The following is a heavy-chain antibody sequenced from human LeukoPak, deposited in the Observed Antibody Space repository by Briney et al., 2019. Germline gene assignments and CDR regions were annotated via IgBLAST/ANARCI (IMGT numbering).Heavy chain of an antibody. V-gene: IGHV5-51*01. Sequence: GESLKISCKGSGYSFTSYWIGWVRQMPGKGLEWTGIIYPGDSDTRYSPSFQGQVTISVDKYTSTAYLQWSSLKASDTAIYYCARHREGQVGATRSFLDSWGQGTLVTVSS. D-gene: IGHD1-26*01. CDR2: IYPGDSDT. CDR3: ARHREGQVGATRSFLDS. CDR1: GYSFTSYW. J-gene: IGHJ4*02.